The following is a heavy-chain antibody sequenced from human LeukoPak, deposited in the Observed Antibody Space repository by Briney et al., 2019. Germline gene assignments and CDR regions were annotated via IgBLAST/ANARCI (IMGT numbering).Heavy chain of an antibody. CDR2: IYSGGTT. V-gene: IGHV3-53*01. CDR1: GFTVSSYS. Sequence: GGSLRLSCAASGFTVSSYSMSWVRQAPGKGLEWVSVIYSGGTTNSADSVKGRFTISRDNSKSTLNLQMNSLRVEDTAVYYCAKDPRASSAYYYDRLGYWGQGTLVTVSS. CDR3: AKDPRASSAYYYDRLGY. D-gene: IGHD3-22*01. J-gene: IGHJ4*02.